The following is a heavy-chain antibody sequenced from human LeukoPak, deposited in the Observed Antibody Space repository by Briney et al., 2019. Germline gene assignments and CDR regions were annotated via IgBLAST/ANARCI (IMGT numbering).Heavy chain of an antibody. J-gene: IGHJ4*02. Sequence: ASVKVSCKASGYTFTSYAITWVRQAPGQGLEWMGWFSPYNGDRNYAQKLQGRVTMTTDTSTSTAYMELRSLRSDDTAVYYCARAELRYFDWPPGDYWGQGTLVTVSS. CDR2: FSPYNGDR. V-gene: IGHV1-18*01. CDR3: ARAELRYFDWPPGDY. D-gene: IGHD3-9*01. CDR1: GYTFTSYA.